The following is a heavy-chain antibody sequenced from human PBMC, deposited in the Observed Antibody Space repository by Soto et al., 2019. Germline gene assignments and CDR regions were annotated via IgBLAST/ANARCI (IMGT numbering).Heavy chain of an antibody. D-gene: IGHD6-19*01. V-gene: IGHV1-46*01. CDR3: ARDRSSGWYRSRLGYFDY. J-gene: IGHJ4*02. CDR1: GYTFTSYY. CDR2: INPSGGST. Sequence: QVQLVQSGAEVKKPGASVKVSCKASGYTFTSYYMHWVRQAPGQGLEWMGIINPSGGSTSYAQKFQGRVTMTRDTSTSTVYMELSSLRSEDTAVYYCARDRSSGWYRSRLGYFDYWGQGTLVTVSS.